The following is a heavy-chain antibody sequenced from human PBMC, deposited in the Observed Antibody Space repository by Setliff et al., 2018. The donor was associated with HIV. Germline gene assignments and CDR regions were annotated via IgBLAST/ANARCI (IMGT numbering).Heavy chain of an antibody. CDR3: ARAAYSGTYLWEPASDL. CDR2: VFVTGPT. CDR1: GGSMRSGSHF. Sequence: SETLSLTCTVSGGSMRSGSHFWSWIRQPAGKGLEWLGHVFVTGPTNYNSALGSRIAISVEPTKNQFSLNLASATAADTAVYYCARAAYSGTYLWEPASDLWGPGTLVTVSS. D-gene: IGHD1-26*01. J-gene: IGHJ2*01. V-gene: IGHV4-61*09.